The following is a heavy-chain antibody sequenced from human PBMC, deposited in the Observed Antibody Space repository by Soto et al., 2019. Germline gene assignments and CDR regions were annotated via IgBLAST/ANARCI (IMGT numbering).Heavy chain of an antibody. V-gene: IGHV3-74*01. J-gene: IGHJ4*02. Sequence: EVQLVESGGGLVQPGGSLRLSCAASGFIFSNYWMHWVRQAPGKGLVWVSRIKSGEIGISYADSVKGRFTISRDNAKNTLYLQMNSLRVEDTAVYYCARGGADSLTGPLDYWGQGTLVTVSS. CDR3: ARGGADSLTGPLDY. CDR1: GFIFSNYW. CDR2: IKSGEIGI. D-gene: IGHD3-9*01.